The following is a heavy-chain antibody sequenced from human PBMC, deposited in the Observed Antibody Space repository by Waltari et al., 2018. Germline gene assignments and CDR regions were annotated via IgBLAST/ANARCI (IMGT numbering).Heavy chain of an antibody. V-gene: IGHV3-23*04. D-gene: IGHD3-16*01. CDR2: ISSGSATP. CDR1: GFTFGTYS. CDR3: AKDWGELGNWFDP. Sequence: EVQLVESGGGLVQPGGSLRLSCAASGFTFGTYSMTWLRQAPGQGLEWVASISSGSATPFYAHSVKGRFTISRDNYKNTVFLGMNNLEAEDTALYYCAKDWGELGNWFDPWGQGTLVTVSS. J-gene: IGHJ5*02.